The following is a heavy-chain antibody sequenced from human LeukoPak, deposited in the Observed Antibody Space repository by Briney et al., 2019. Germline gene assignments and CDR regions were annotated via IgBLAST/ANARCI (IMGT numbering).Heavy chain of an antibody. D-gene: IGHD5-12*01. J-gene: IGHJ4*02. CDR3: ARASGSGYDIDY. CDR2: IIPIFGTA. Sequence: SVKVSCKASGGTFSSYAISWVRQAPGQGLEWMGRIIPIFGTANYAQKFQGRVTITTDESTSTAYMELSSLRSEDTAVYYCARASGSGYDIDYWGQGTLVTVSS. CDR1: GGTFSSYA. V-gene: IGHV1-69*05.